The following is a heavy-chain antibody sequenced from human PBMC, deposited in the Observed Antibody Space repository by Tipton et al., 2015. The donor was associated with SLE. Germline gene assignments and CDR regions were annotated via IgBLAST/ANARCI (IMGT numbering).Heavy chain of an antibody. J-gene: IGHJ4*02. Sequence: TLPLTCAVYGGSFSGYYWSWIRQPPGKGLEWIGEINHSGSTNYNPSLKSRVTISVDTSKNQFSLKLSSVTAADTAVYYCARGIKAGTDYWGQGTLVTVSS. D-gene: IGHD6-19*01. CDR1: GGSFSGYY. CDR2: INHSGST. CDR3: ARGIKAGTDY. V-gene: IGHV4-34*01.